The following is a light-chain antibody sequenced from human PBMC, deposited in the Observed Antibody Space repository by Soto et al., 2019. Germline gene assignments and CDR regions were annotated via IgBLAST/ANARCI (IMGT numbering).Light chain of an antibody. CDR3: QSYDSSLRGQI. CDR1: SSNIGAGFD. V-gene: IGLV1-40*01. CDR2: DNG. J-gene: IGLJ2*01. Sequence: QSVLTQPPSVSGAPGQRVSISCTGSSSNIGAGFDVHWYQQLPGTAPKLLIYDNGNRPSGVPDRFSGSNSGTSASLAIAGLQAEDEADYYCQSYDSSLRGQIFGGGTKLTVL.